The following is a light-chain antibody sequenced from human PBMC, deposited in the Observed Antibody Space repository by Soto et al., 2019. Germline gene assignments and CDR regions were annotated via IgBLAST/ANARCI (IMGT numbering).Light chain of an antibody. CDR1: QSIGSK. V-gene: IGKV3-15*01. CDR2: GGS. CDR3: QQYNNWPPLT. Sequence: EIVMTQSPATLSVSPGERATLSCRASQSIGSKLAWYQQKPGQAPRLLMYGGSTRATGIPDRFSGSGSGTEFSLTISSLRSEDFAVYYCQQYNNWPPLTFGQGTKVEVK. J-gene: IGKJ1*01.